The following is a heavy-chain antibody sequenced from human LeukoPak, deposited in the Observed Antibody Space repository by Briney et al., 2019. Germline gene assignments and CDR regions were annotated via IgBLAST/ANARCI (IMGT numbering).Heavy chain of an antibody. V-gene: IGHV4-4*07. Sequence: SETLSLTCTVSGGSISSYYWSWIRQPAGKGLEWIGRIYTSGSTNYNPSLKSRVTISVDTSKNQFSLKLSSVTAADTAVCYCASHLAGNWGYYFDYWGQGTLVTVSS. CDR1: GGSISSYY. CDR3: ASHLAGNWGYYFDY. CDR2: IYTSGST. J-gene: IGHJ4*02. D-gene: IGHD7-27*01.